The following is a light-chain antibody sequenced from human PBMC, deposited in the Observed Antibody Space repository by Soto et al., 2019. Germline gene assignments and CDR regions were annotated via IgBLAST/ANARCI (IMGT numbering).Light chain of an antibody. CDR2: DAS. Sequence: EIVLTQAPATLSLSPGERATISCRASQSVRTYLAWYLQKPGQAPRILISDASTRETGIPARFSGSGAGTEFSLTISSLQSEDFAVYYCQQYSDWTPTFGQGTKVDI. J-gene: IGKJ1*01. CDR1: QSVRTY. CDR3: QQYSDWTPT. V-gene: IGKV3-15*01.